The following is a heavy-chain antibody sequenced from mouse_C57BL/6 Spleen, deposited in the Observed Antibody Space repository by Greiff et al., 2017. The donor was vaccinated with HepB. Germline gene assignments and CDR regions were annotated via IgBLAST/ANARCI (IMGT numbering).Heavy chain of an antibody. V-gene: IGHV1-54*01. CDR3: ARPYYYSSSYDAMDY. J-gene: IGHJ4*01. CDR1: GYAFTNYL. CDR2: INPGSGGT. Sequence: VQLQQSGAELVRPGTSVKVSCKASGYAFTNYLIEWVKQRPGQGLEWIGVINPGSGGTNYNEKFKGKATLTADKSSSTAYMQLSSLTSEDSAVYFCARPYYYSSSYDAMDYWGQGTSVTVSS. D-gene: IGHD1-1*01.